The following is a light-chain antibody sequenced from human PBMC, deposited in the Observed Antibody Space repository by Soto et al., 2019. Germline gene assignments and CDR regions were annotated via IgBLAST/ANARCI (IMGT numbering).Light chain of an antibody. CDR1: QSISSTY. CDR2: AAS. Sequence: EIVLTQSPGTLSLSPGERATLSCRASQSISSTYLAWYRQKSGQAPRLLIYAASSRATGIPNRFSGSGSGTDFTLTISRLEPEDFAVYYCQQYFVSSWTFGQGTRVEIK. V-gene: IGKV3-20*01. J-gene: IGKJ1*01. CDR3: QQYFVSSWT.